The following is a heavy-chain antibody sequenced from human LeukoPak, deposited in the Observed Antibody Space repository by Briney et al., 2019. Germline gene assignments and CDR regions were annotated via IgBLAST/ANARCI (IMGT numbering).Heavy chain of an antibody. CDR1: GYTFNTYG. V-gene: IGHV1-18*01. J-gene: IGHJ4*02. Sequence: ASVKVSCKASGYTFNTYGITWVRQAPGQGLEWMGWISGYNGKTKYAQNLQDRVTMTTDTSTTTAYMELRSLRSDDTAVYYCAREKGDYWGQGTLVTVSS. CDR2: ISGYNGKT. CDR3: AREKGDY.